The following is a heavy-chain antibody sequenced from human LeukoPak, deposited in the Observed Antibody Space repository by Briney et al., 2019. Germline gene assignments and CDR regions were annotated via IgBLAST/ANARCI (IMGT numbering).Heavy chain of an antibody. CDR1: GFTFSDYY. Sequence: PGGSLRLSCAASGFTFSDYYMSWIRQAPGKGLEWVSYISSSGSTIYYADSVKGRFTTSRDNAKNSLYLQMNSLRAEDTAVYYCATDYDSSGYEEPEYFQHWGQGTLVTVSS. CDR3: ATDYDSSGYEEPEYFQH. J-gene: IGHJ1*01. CDR2: ISSSGSTI. D-gene: IGHD3-22*01. V-gene: IGHV3-11*01.